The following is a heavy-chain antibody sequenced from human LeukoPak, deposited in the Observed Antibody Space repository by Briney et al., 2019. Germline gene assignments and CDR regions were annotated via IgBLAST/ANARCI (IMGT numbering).Heavy chain of an antibody. V-gene: IGHV1-58*02. Sequence: VASVKVSCKASGFTFTSSAMQWVRQARGQRLEWIGWIVVGSGNTNYAQKFQERVTITRDMSTSTAYMELSSLRSEHTAVYYCAAGYYYDSSGYTGGGPFDYWGQGTLVTVSS. CDR2: IVVGSGNT. J-gene: IGHJ4*02. D-gene: IGHD3-22*01. CDR1: GFTFTSSA. CDR3: AAGYYYDSSGYTGGGPFDY.